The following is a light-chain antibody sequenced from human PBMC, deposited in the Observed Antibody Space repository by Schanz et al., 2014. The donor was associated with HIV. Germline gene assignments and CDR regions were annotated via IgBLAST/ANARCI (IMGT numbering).Light chain of an antibody. CDR2: DVS. V-gene: IGLV2-11*01. CDR3: CSYADSNNFV. Sequence: QSALTQPRSVSGSPGQSVTISCTGTSSDVGGYNYVSWYQQHAGKAPKLMIFDVSKRPSGVPDRFSGSKSGNTASLTISGLQAEDEADYYCCSYADSNNFVFGTGTKVTVL. J-gene: IGLJ1*01. CDR1: SSDVGGYNY.